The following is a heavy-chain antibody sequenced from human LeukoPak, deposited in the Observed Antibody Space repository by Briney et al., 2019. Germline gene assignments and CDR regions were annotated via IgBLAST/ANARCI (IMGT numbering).Heavy chain of an antibody. V-gene: IGHV5-51*01. D-gene: IGHD3-9*01. CDR2: IYPGDSDT. Sequence: GESLKISCQGSGYNFNTYWIAWVRQMPGKGLEWMGIIYPGDSDTRYCPSFQGQVTFSADKSINTAYLQWRSLKASDTAMYFCARQVDRSDYFYYMDVWGEGTTVTVSS. CDR3: ARQVDRSDYFYYMDV. CDR1: GYNFNTYW. J-gene: IGHJ6*03.